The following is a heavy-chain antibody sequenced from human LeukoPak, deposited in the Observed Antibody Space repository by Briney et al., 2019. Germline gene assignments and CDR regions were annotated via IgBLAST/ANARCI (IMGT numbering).Heavy chain of an antibody. J-gene: IGHJ4*02. CDR3: ARVTEYGIYSYGQDSLFDY. D-gene: IGHD5-18*01. CDR2: IYHSGST. CDR1: GGSISSGSYY. Sequence: PSQTLSLTCTVSGGSISSGSYYWGWIRQPPGKGLEWIGSIYHSGSTYYNPSLKSRVTISVDTSKNQFSLKLSSVTAADTAVYYCARVTEYGIYSYGQDSLFDYWGQGTLVTVSS. V-gene: IGHV4-39*07.